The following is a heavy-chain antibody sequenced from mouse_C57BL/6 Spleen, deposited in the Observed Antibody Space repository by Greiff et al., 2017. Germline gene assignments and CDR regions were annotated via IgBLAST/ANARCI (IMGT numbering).Heavy chain of an antibody. CDR3: ARMITTLFDY. Sequence: VQLKQSGPVLVKPGASVKMSCKASGYTFTDYYMNWVKQSHGKSLEWIGVINPYNGGTSYNQKFKGKATLTVDKSSSTAYMELNSLTSEDSAVYYCARMITTLFDYWGKGTTLTVSS. D-gene: IGHD2-4*01. CDR1: GYTFTDYY. CDR2: INPYNGGT. J-gene: IGHJ2*01. V-gene: IGHV1-19*01.